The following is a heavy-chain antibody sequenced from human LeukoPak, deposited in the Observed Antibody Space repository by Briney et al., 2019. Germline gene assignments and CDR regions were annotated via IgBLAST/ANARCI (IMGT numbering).Heavy chain of an antibody. V-gene: IGHV1-18*01. Sequence: ASVKVSCKASGYTFTSNGISWVRQAPGQGLEWMGWISPYNGYTNYAQKLQGRVIMTTDTSTSTAYMELRSLRSDDTAVYYCARHPGGENTQFDYWGQGTLVTVSS. D-gene: IGHD3-16*01. J-gene: IGHJ4*02. CDR1: GYTFTSNG. CDR2: ISPYNGYT. CDR3: ARHPGGENTQFDY.